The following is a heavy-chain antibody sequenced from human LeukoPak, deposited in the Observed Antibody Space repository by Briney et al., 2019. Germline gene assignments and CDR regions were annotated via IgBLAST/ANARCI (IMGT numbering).Heavy chain of an antibody. Sequence: GGSLRLSCAASGFTFSNYAMNWVRQAPGKGLEWVSVINDSGGNTFYADSVKGRFTISRDNSKNTLYLQMSGLRVEDTAVYYCARSLKWNLVGFDYWGQGTLVTVSS. D-gene: IGHD1-1*01. CDR1: GFTFSNYA. J-gene: IGHJ4*02. V-gene: IGHV3-23*01. CDR2: INDSGGNT. CDR3: ARSLKWNLVGFDY.